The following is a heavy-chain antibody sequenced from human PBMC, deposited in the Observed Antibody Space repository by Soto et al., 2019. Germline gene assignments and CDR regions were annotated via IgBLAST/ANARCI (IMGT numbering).Heavy chain of an antibody. V-gene: IGHV3-30*18. D-gene: IGHD4-17*01. Sequence: QEQLVESGGGVVQPGRSLRLSCAAARFRFSSYGMHWVRQAPGKGLEWMAVVSDDGDYKNYADSVKGRFTISRDNSKNTLYLQMDSLRAEDTAVYYWAKGTTVTPWRYLDLWGHGTLVTVSS. CDR3: AKGTTVTPWRYLDL. CDR1: RFRFSSYG. CDR2: VSDDGDYK. J-gene: IGHJ2*01.